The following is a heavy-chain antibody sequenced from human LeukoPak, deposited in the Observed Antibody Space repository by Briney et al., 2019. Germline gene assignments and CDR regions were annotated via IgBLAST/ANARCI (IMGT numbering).Heavy chain of an antibody. D-gene: IGHD3-22*01. J-gene: IGHJ4*02. V-gene: IGHV1-8*01. CDR2: MNPNSGNT. Sequence: ASVKVSCKASGYTFTSYDFNWLRQATGQGPEWMGWMNPNSGNTGYAQKFQGRVTMTRNTSISTAYMELSSLRSEDTAVYYCARGPLYYYDSSGHFDYWGQGTLVTVSS. CDR3: ARGPLYYYDSSGHFDY. CDR1: GYTFTSYD.